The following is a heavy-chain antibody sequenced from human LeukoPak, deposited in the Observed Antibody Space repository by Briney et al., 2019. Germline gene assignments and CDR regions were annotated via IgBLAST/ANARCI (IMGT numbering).Heavy chain of an antibody. CDR1: GFTFSSYW. D-gene: IGHD3-22*01. CDR2: INSDGSST. V-gene: IGHV3-74*01. J-gene: IGHJ5*02. Sequence: GGSLRLSCAASGFTFSSYWMHWVRQAPGKGLVWVSRINSDGSSTSYADSVKGRFTICRDNAKNTLYLQMNSLRAEDTAVYYCARDGPSYYYDSSGYYTWGQGALVTVSS. CDR3: ARDGPSYYYDSSGYYT.